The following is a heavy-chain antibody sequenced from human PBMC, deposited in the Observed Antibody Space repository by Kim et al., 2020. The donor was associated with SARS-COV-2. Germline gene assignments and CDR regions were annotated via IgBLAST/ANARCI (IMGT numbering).Heavy chain of an antibody. V-gene: IGHV4-59*01. Sequence: SETLSLTCTVSGGSSSDYYWSWIRQPPGKGLEWIGYIYYNGYTNYNPSLKSRVTISVDTSKNQFSLRLSSVTAADTAVYYCARDRIPPAYGMDVWGQGTTVTVSS. J-gene: IGHJ6*02. CDR1: GGSSSDYY. CDR2: IYYNGYT. CDR3: ARDRIPPAYGMDV. D-gene: IGHD2-21*01.